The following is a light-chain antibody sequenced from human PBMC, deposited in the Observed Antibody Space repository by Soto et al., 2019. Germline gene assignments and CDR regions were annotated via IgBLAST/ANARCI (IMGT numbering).Light chain of an antibody. CDR3: QQRSDWPPIT. V-gene: IGKV1-9*01. J-gene: IGKJ5*01. CDR2: HAS. Sequence: IPVTPSPSLLAPSPWDRVTLPCRASQGISRNLAWYQQTPGTAPKLLIYHASPLESGVPSRFSGSGAGTDFTLTISRLEPEDFAVYYCQQRSDWPPITFGQGTRLEN. CDR1: QGISRN.